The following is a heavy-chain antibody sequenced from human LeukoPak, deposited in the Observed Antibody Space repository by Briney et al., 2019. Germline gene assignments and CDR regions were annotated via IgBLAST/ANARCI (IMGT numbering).Heavy chain of an antibody. CDR1: GFSFGSHS. V-gene: IGHV3-48*01. CDR3: ARVAYYDFWSGLIPHTYYMDV. Sequence: GGSLRLSCAASGFSFGSHSMTWVRQAPGKGLEWVSYISTSNTIYYADSVSGRFTVSRDNAKNSLFLQMHSLRAEDTAIYYCARVAYYDFWSGLIPHTYYMDVWGKGATVTVSS. J-gene: IGHJ6*03. D-gene: IGHD3-3*01. CDR2: ISTSNTI.